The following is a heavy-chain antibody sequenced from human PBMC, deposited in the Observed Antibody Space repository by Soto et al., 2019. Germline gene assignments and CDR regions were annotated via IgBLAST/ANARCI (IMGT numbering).Heavy chain of an antibody. J-gene: IGHJ4*02. V-gene: IGHV3-48*04. CDR1: GFTFSSYS. D-gene: IGHD7-27*01. CDR3: ARASMGTLDY. CDR2: ISSSSSTI. Sequence: GGSLRLSCAASGFTFSSYSMNWVRQAPGKGLEWVSYISSSSSTIYYADSVKGRFTISRDNAKNTLFLQMNSLRAEDTAVYYCARASMGTLDYWGQGNMVTVSS.